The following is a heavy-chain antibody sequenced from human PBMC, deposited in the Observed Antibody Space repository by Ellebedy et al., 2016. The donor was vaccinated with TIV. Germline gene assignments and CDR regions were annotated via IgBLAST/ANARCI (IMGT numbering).Heavy chain of an antibody. D-gene: IGHD3-10*01. CDR1: GFTFGDYA. V-gene: IGHV3-23*01. Sequence: PGGSLRLSCTASGFTFGDYAMSWFRQAPGQGLEWVSGINANGVSIAYADSVKGRFTISRDNSKDTLFLQMNSLRAEDTAVYYCASSRYHYYLGNTIFAYWGQGALVTVSS. CDR2: INANGVSI. CDR3: ASSRYHYYLGNTIFAY. J-gene: IGHJ4*02.